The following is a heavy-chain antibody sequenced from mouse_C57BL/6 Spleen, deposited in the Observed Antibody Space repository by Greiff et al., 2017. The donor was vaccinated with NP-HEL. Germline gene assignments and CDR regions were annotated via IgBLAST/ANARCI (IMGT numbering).Heavy chain of an antibody. CDR3: ARPTLNWYFDV. V-gene: IGHV5-12*01. CDR2: ISNGGGST. J-gene: IGHJ1*03. CDR1: GFTFSDYY. Sequence: EVMLVESGGGLVQPGGSLKLSCAASGFTFSDYYMYWVRQTPEKRLEWVAYISNGGGSTYYPDTVKGRFTISRDNAKNTLYLQMSRLKSEDTAMYYCARPTLNWYFDVWGTGTTVTVSS.